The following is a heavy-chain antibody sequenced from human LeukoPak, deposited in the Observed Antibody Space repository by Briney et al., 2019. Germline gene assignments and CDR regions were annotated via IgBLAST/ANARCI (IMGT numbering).Heavy chain of an antibody. CDR3: AKSSLGQWLAAEYFQH. Sequence: GASVKVSCKASGGTFSSYAISWVRQAPGQGLEWMGGIIPIFGTANYAQKFQGRVTITTDESTSTAYMELSSLRSEDTAVYYCAKSSLGQWLAAEYFQHWGQGTLVTVSS. CDR2: IIPIFGTA. CDR1: GGTFSSYA. J-gene: IGHJ1*01. V-gene: IGHV1-69*05. D-gene: IGHD6-19*01.